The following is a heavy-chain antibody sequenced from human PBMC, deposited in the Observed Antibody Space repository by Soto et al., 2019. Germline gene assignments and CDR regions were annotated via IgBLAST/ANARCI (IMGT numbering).Heavy chain of an antibody. J-gene: IGHJ4*02. CDR2: ISWDGGTT. CDR1: GFTFDDYI. D-gene: IGHD1-26*01. V-gene: IGHV3-43*01. Sequence: EVQLVESGGVVVQPGGSLRLSCAASGFTFDDYIMHWVRQAPGKGLEWVSLISWDGGTTYYADSVKGLFTISRDNSKNSLYLQMNSLRPEDTALYYCAKDGNSGSYYLFDYWGQGTLVTVSS. CDR3: AKDGNSGSYYLFDY.